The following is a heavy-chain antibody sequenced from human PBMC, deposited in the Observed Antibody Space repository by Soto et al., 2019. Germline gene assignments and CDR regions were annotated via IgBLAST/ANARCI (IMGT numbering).Heavy chain of an antibody. CDR1: GFTFSSYA. CDR3: AKFPRYCSGGSCYGGYFDY. D-gene: IGHD2-15*01. J-gene: IGHJ4*02. Sequence: GGSLRLSCAASGFTFSSYAMSWVRQAPGKGLEWVSTISGSGGNTYYAGSVKGRFTISRDNSKNTLYLQMNSLRAEDTALYYCAKFPRYCSGGSCYGGYFDYWGQGTLVTVSS. V-gene: IGHV3-23*01. CDR2: ISGSGGNT.